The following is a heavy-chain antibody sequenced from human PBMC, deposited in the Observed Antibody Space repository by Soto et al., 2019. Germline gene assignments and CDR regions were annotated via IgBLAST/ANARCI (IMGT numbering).Heavy chain of an antibody. CDR1: GYTFPGYY. J-gene: IGHJ5*02. V-gene: IGHV1-2*04. CDR2: INPNSGGT. Sequence: GASVQVSCKASGYTFPGYYMHWLRPAPGQGLEWMGWINPNSGGTNYAQTFQGWVTMTRDTSISTAYMELRRLRSDDTAVYFCARGYCSGGSCYSGWDSWFDPWGQGTLVTVPS. CDR3: ARGYCSGGSCYSGWDSWFDP. D-gene: IGHD2-15*01.